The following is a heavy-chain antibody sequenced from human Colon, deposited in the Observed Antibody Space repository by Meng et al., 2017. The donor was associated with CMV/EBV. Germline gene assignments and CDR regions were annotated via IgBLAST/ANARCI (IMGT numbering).Heavy chain of an antibody. CDR2: IYYSGST. D-gene: IGHD3-3*01. CDR1: GGSISSSSYY. J-gene: IGHJ5*02. V-gene: IGHV4-39*07. Sequence: QLRLQGAGPGLVKPSGPLSLPCTVSGGSISSSSYYWGWIRQPPGKGLEWIGSIYYSGSTYYNPSLKSRVTISVDTSKNQFSLKLSSVTAADTAVYYCARATLTIFGVVIPPHWFDPWGQGTLVTVSS. CDR3: ARATLTIFGVVIPPHWFDP.